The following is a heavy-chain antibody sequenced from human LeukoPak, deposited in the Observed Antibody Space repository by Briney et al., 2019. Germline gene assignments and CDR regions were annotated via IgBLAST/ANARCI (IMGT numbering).Heavy chain of an antibody. D-gene: IGHD3-22*01. J-gene: IGHJ4*02. CDR1: GYTFTGYY. V-gene: IGHV1-2*06. CDR2: INPNSGGT. Sequence: ASVKVSCKASGYTFTGYYMHWVRQAPGQGLEWMGRINPNSGGTNYAQKFQGRVTMTRDTSISTAYMELSRLRSDDTAVYYCARVDYYYDRGGFLDYWGQGTLVTASS. CDR3: ARVDYYYDRGGFLDY.